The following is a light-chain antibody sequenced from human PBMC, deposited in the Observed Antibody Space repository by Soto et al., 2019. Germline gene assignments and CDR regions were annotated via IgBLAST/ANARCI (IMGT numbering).Light chain of an antibody. V-gene: IGKV3-11*01. CDR3: QQRSNWPEFT. Sequence: EIVLTQSPATLSLSPGERATLSCRASQSVSSYLAWYQQKPGQAPRLLIYDAYNRATGIPARFSGSGSGTDFTLTISSLEPEDFAVYYCQQRSNWPEFTFGPGTKVDIK. J-gene: IGKJ3*01. CDR2: DAY. CDR1: QSVSSY.